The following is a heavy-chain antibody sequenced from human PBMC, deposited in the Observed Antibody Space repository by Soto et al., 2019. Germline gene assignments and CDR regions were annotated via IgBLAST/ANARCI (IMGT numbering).Heavy chain of an antibody. CDR3: ARALGYCSGGSCPSGFDY. CDR2: INAGNGKT. D-gene: IGHD2-15*01. CDR1: GYTFTGYY. J-gene: IGHJ4*02. Sequence: ASVKVSCKASGYTFTGYYMHWVRQAPGQRLEWMGWINAGNGKTKYSQKFQGRVTITRDTSASTAYMELSSLRSEDTAVYYCARALGYCSGGSCPSGFDYWGQGTLVTVSS. V-gene: IGHV1-3*01.